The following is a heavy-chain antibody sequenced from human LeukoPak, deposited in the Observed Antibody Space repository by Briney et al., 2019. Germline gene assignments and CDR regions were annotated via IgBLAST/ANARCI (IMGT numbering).Heavy chain of an antibody. D-gene: IGHD4-17*01. J-gene: IGHJ4*02. CDR3: ARCNGDFSYYFDY. CDR2: ISYSGST. V-gene: IGHV4-59*01. CDR1: GDSITTSY. Sequence: SETLSLTCTVSGDSITTSYWSWIRRPPGKGLEWIGYISYSGSTSYNPSLKSRVTISIDTSKKQISLKLSSVTAADTAVYYCARCNGDFSYYFDYWGQGTLVTVSS.